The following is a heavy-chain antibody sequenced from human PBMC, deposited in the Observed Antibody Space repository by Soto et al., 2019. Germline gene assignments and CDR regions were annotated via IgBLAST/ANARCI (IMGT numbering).Heavy chain of an antibody. V-gene: IGHV1-2*04. D-gene: IGHD6-13*01. Sequence: VASVKVSCKASGYTFTGYYMHWVRQAPGQGLEWMGWINPNSGGTNYAQKFQGWVTMTRDTSISTAYMELSRLRSDDTAVYYCARDHSSSWYGTDYYYGMDVWGQGTTVTVSS. CDR1: GYTFTGYY. J-gene: IGHJ6*02. CDR3: ARDHSSSWYGTDYYYGMDV. CDR2: INPNSGGT.